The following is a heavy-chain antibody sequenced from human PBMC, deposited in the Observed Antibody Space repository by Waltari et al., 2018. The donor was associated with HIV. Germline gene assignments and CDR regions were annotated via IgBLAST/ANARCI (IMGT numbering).Heavy chain of an antibody. CDR1: GFKFDDYA. J-gene: IGHJ4*02. Sequence: EVQLVESGGGLVQPGRSLRLSCTASGFKFDDYAMHWVRQSPGKGLEWVSGFSWSSGSIGYVDSVKGRFTISRDKARNTLYLQMNYLSAEDTAVYFCARDPYYGADYWGQGTLVIVSS. D-gene: IGHD3-10*01. CDR3: ARDPYYGADY. V-gene: IGHV3-9*01. CDR2: FSWSSGSI.